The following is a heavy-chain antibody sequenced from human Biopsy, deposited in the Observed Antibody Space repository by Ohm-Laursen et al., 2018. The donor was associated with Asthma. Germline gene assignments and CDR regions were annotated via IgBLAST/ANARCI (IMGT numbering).Heavy chain of an antibody. J-gene: IGHJ4*02. D-gene: IGHD2-2*01. Sequence: SVKVSCKSLGGTFNTYVIGWVRQAPGQGLEWLGGINSVFGTTTYPQKFQDRVTITADDSTSTVYMELSSLRSEDTAVNYCARKAGSCTSRTCYSLDFWGQGTLVTVSS. CDR1: GGTFNTYV. V-gene: IGHV1-69*13. CDR2: INSVFGTT. CDR3: ARKAGSCTSRTCYSLDF.